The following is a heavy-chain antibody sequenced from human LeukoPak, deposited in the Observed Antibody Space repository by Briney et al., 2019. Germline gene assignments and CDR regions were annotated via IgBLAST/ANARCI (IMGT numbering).Heavy chain of an antibody. CDR2: ISYDGSNK. J-gene: IGHJ4*02. Sequence: WGSLTLTCAASGFTFSSYGMHWVRHAPGKELQWGAVISYDGSNKYYADSVKGRFTISRDNSKNTLYLQMNSLRAEDTTVYYCAKAGNTYNWNPFDYWGQGTLVTVSS. D-gene: IGHD1-20*01. V-gene: IGHV3-30*18. CDR1: GFTFSSYG. CDR3: AKAGNTYNWNPFDY.